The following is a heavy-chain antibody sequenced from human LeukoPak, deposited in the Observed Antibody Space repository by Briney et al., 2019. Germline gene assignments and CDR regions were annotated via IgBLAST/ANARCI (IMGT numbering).Heavy chain of an antibody. CDR3: ARDTNTMARGSNAVGY. J-gene: IGHJ4*02. D-gene: IGHD3-10*01. Sequence: ASVKVSCKASGYTFTSYGISWVRQAPGQGLEWMGWISAYNGNTNYAQKLQGRVTMTTDTSTSTAYMELRSLRSDDTAVYYCARDTNTMARGSNAVGYWGQGTLVTVSS. CDR2: ISAYNGNT. V-gene: IGHV1-18*04. CDR1: GYTFTSYG.